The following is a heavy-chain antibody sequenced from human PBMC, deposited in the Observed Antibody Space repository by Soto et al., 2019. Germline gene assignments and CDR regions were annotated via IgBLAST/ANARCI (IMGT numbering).Heavy chain of an antibody. CDR1: GFTFGTYW. J-gene: IGHJ4*02. V-gene: IGHV3-7*05. CDR2: TNQDGSDK. CDR3: ARERHLDY. Sequence: EVQLVESGGGLVQPGGSLRLSCAASGFTFGTYWMSWVRQAPGKGLEWVANTNQDGSDKYYVDSVKGRFTISRDNAKNSLYLEMNSLRAEDTAVYYCARERHLDYWGQGTLVTVSS.